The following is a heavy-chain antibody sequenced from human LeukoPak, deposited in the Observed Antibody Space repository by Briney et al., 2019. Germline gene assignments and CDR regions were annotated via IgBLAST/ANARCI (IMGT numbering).Heavy chain of an antibody. CDR3: AKEATVSTYYYYYMDV. V-gene: IGHV3-33*06. Sequence: PGRSLRLSCAASGFTFSSYGTHWVRQAPGKGLEWVAVIWYDGSNKYYADSVKGRFTISRDNSKNTLYLQMNSLRAEDTAVYYCAKEATVSTYYYYYMDVWGKGTTVTVSS. CDR2: IWYDGSNK. D-gene: IGHD4-17*01. CDR1: GFTFSSYG. J-gene: IGHJ6*03.